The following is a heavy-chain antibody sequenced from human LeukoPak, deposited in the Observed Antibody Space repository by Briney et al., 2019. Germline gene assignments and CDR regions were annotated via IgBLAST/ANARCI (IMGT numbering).Heavy chain of an antibody. Sequence: PGGSLRLSCAASGFTFSSYGMHWVRQAPGKGLEGVAVISYDGSNKYYADSVKGRFTISRDNSKNTLYLQMNSLRAEDTAVYYCAKDPTKTYGDYGMDVWGKGTTVTVSS. J-gene: IGHJ6*04. CDR2: ISYDGSNK. CDR3: AKDPTKTYGDYGMDV. D-gene: IGHD4-17*01. CDR1: GFTFSSYG. V-gene: IGHV3-30*18.